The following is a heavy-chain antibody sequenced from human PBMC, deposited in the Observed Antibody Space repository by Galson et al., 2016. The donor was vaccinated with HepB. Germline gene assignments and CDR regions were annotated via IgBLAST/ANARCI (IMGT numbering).Heavy chain of an antibody. V-gene: IGHV3-30*03. Sequence: SLRLSCAASGFTFSSYSMNWVRQAPGKGLEWVALIAYDGSNKFADSVKGRFTISRDNSKNTLYLQMNSLRAEDTAVYYCARVSSGRGGLFNYWGQGTLVTVSS. CDR2: IAYDGSNK. CDR3: ARVSSGRGGLFNY. CDR1: GFTFSSYS. J-gene: IGHJ4*02. D-gene: IGHD6-19*01.